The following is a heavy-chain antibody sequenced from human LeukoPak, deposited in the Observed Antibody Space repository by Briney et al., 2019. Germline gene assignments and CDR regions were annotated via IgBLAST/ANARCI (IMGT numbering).Heavy chain of an antibody. CDR2: IIPILGIA. CDR3: ARDPELGSNYFDY. J-gene: IGHJ4*02. Sequence: SVKVSCKASGYTFTGYYMHWVRQAPGQGLEWMGRIIPILGIANYAQKFQGRVTITADKSTSTAYMELSSLRSEDTAVYYCARDPELGSNYFDYWGQGTLVTVSS. D-gene: IGHD7-27*01. V-gene: IGHV1-69*04. CDR1: GYTFTGYY.